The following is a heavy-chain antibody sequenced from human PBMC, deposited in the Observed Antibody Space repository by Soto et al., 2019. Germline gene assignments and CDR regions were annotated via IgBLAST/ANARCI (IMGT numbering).Heavy chain of an antibody. CDR1: GFTFSSYA. Sequence: GGSLRLSCAASGFTFSSYAMSWVRQAPGKGLEWVSAISGSGGSTYYADSVKGRFTISRDNSKNTLYLQMNSLRAEDTAVYYCAKDFWSGYYYYYYGMDVWGQGTTVTVSS. CDR2: ISGSGGST. V-gene: IGHV3-23*01. D-gene: IGHD3-3*01. CDR3: AKDFWSGYYYYYYGMDV. J-gene: IGHJ6*02.